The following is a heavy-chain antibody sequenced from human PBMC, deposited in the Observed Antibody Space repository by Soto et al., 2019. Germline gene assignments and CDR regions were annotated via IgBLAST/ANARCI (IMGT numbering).Heavy chain of an antibody. J-gene: IGHJ3*02. CDR3: ARDATVTTAFDI. Sequence: SETLSLTCTVSGGSISSYYWSWIRQPPGKGLKWIGYIYYSGSTNYNPSLKSRVTISVDTSKNQFSLKLSSVTAADTAVYYCARDATVTTAFDIWGQGTMVTVSS. CDR2: IYYSGST. CDR1: GGSISSYY. V-gene: IGHV4-59*01. D-gene: IGHD4-17*01.